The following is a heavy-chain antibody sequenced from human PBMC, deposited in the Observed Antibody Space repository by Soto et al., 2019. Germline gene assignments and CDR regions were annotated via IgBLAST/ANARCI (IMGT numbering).Heavy chain of an antibody. CDR2: IYGGGTT. CDR1: GFAVSSKY. D-gene: IGHD6-19*01. J-gene: IGHJ4*02. CDR3: VEITGWPGFDF. V-gene: IGHV3-53*01. Sequence: EVQLVESGGGLIQPGGSLRLSCAASGFAVSSKYMTWVRQAPGRGLEWVSVIYGGGTTYYADSGTGRFTMSRDTSKNWLYLQLNSLSAADTAVYYCVEITGWPGFDFWGQGTLVTVSS.